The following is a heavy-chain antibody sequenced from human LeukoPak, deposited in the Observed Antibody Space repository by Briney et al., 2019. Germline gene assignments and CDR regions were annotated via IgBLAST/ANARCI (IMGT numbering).Heavy chain of an antibody. J-gene: IGHJ4*02. D-gene: IGHD3-22*01. CDR1: GDSISTSNSY. Sequence: SETLSLTCTVSGDSISTSNSYWSWIRQPAGKGLEWIGRIYTSGSTNYNPSLKSRVTMSVDTSKNQFSLKLSSVTAADTAVYYCARDRDYYDSSGYDYWGQGPLVTVSS. CDR2: IYTSGST. V-gene: IGHV4-61*02. CDR3: ARDRDYYDSSGYDY.